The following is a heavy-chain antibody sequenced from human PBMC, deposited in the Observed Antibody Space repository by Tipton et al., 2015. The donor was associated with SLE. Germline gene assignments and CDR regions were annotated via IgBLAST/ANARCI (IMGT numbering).Heavy chain of an antibody. J-gene: IGHJ4*02. CDR1: GFSFSSYS. CDR3: ARGLIHYYDTSGYYKYYLDY. D-gene: IGHD3-22*01. Sequence: LRLSCAASGFSFSSYSMNWVRQAPGKGLEWLATIYESGSTYYNPSLKSRVTISADMSKNQFSLKVDSVTAADTAVYYCARGLIHYYDTSGYYKYYLDYRGQGTLVTVSS. CDR2: IYESGST. V-gene: IGHV4-38-2*01.